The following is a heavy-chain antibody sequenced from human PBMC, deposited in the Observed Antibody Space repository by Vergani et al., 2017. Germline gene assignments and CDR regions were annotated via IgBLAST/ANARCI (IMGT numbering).Heavy chain of an antibody. J-gene: IGHJ4*02. CDR3: ARGFVVVPAAMSY. CDR1: GFTFSSYW. V-gene: IGHV3-48*01. Sequence: EVQLVESGGGLVQPGGSLRLSCAASGFTFSSYWMHWVRQAPGKGLVWVSYISSSSSTIYYADSVKGRFTISRDNAKNSLYLQMNSLRAEDTAVYYCARGFVVVPAAMSYWGQGTLVTVSS. CDR2: ISSSSSTI. D-gene: IGHD2-2*01.